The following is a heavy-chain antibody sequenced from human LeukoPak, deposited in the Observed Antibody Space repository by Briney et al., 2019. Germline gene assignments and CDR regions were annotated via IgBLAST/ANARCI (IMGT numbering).Heavy chain of an antibody. J-gene: IGHJ4*02. D-gene: IGHD3-22*01. V-gene: IGHV1-2*02. CDR1: GYTFIDNY. Sequence: ASVKVSCKASGYTFIDNYIRWVRQAPGQGFEWMGWINPNSGGTNYAQKFHGRVTMTRDTSVSTAYMELSRLRSDDTAVYYCARDFHNPSHYYDGSGSFGPPIDWGQGTLVTVSS. CDR2: INPNSGGT. CDR3: ARDFHNPSHYYDGSGSFGPPID.